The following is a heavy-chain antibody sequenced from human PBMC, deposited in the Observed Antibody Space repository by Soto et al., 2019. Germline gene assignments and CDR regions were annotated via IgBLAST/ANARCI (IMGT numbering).Heavy chain of an antibody. CDR3: ASFLNYYDSSGYGMDV. J-gene: IGHJ6*02. D-gene: IGHD3-22*01. V-gene: IGHV5-10-1*01. CDR1: GYSFTSYW. Sequence: GESLKNSCKGSGYSFTSYWISWVRQMPGKGLEWMGRIDPSDSYTNYSPSFQGHVTISADKSISTAYLQWSSLKASDTAMYYCASFLNYYDSSGYGMDVWGQGTTVTVSS. CDR2: IDPSDSYT.